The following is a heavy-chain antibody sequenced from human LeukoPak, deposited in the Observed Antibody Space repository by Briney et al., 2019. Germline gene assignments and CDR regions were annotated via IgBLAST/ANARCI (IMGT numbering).Heavy chain of an antibody. D-gene: IGHD2-15*01. CDR3: AQEIKDRYCSGAQNCLFDS. J-gene: IGHJ4*01. CDR2: IRFDGTTK. Sequence: GGSLRLSCAASGLTFSSSGMHWVRQVPGRGLEWVAFIRFDGTTKYYAQSVRGRFTISRDNSKNTLGLQMNSLRVEDTAVYYCAQEIKDRYCSGAQNCLFDSWGHGTLVTVSS. V-gene: IGHV3-30*02. CDR1: GLTFSSSG.